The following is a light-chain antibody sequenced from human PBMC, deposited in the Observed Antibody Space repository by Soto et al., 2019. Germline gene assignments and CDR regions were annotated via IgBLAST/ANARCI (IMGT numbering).Light chain of an antibody. V-gene: IGKV1-9*01. CDR1: QGIDSS. CDR2: AAS. Sequence: DIQMTQSPSSLSASVGDRVTITCRASQGIDSSFAWYQQKPGKAPKLLIYAASSLQSGVPSRFSGSGSGTDFTLTIRSLQPEDFATYYCKQLHDYPITVGQGTRLEIK. J-gene: IGKJ5*01. CDR3: KQLHDYPIT.